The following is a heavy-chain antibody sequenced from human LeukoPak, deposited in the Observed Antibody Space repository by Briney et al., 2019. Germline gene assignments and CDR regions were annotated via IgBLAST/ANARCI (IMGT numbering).Heavy chain of an antibody. CDR1: GFTFSSYW. J-gene: IGHJ4*02. CDR3: ARFKGGTAHFDY. D-gene: IGHD2-15*01. V-gene: IGHV3-33*08. CDR2: IWYDGSNK. Sequence: GGSLRLSCAASGFTFSSYWLHWLRQAPGKGLEWVAVIWYDGSNKYYADSVKGRFTISRDNSKNTLYLQMNSLRAEDTAVYYCARFKGGTAHFDYWGQGTLVTVSS.